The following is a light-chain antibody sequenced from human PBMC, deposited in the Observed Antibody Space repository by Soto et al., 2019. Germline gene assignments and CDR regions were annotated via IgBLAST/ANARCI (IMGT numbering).Light chain of an antibody. CDR2: GNS. V-gene: IGLV1-40*01. Sequence: QPVLTQPPSVSGAPGQRVTISCTGSSSNIGAGYDVHWYQQLPGTAPKLLIYGNSNRPSGVPDRFSGSKSGTSASLAITGLQAEDAADYYCQSYDSSLSVVVFGGGTKVTVL. J-gene: IGLJ2*01. CDR1: SSNIGAGYD. CDR3: QSYDSSLSVVV.